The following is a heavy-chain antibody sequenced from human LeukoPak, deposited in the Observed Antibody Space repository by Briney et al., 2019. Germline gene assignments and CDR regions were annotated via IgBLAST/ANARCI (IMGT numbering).Heavy chain of an antibody. J-gene: IGHJ6*02. V-gene: IGHV1-46*01. D-gene: IGHD4-23*01. Sequence: ASVKVSCKASGYTFTSYYMHWVRQAPGQGLEWMGIINPSGGSTRYAQKFQGRVTMTRDTSTSTVYMELSSLRSEDTAVYYCARDRGGYDYYYGMDVWGQGTTVTVSS. CDR2: INPSGGST. CDR1: GYTFTSYY. CDR3: ARDRGGYDYYYGMDV.